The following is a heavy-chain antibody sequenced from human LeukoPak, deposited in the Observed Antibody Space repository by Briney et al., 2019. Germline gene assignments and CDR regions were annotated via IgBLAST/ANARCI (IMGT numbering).Heavy chain of an antibody. CDR3: ANGGGDPHHYFDY. CDR2: INHSGST. D-gene: IGHD2-21*02. J-gene: IGHJ4*02. CDR1: GGSFSGYY. Sequence: PSETLSLTCAVYGGSFSGYYWSWIRQPPGKGLEWIGEINHSGSTNYNPSLKSRVTISVDTSKNQFSLKLSSVTAADTAVCYCANGGGDPHHYFDYWGQGTLVTVSS. V-gene: IGHV4-34*01.